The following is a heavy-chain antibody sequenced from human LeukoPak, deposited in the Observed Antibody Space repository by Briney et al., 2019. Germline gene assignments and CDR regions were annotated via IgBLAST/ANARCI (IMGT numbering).Heavy chain of an antibody. D-gene: IGHD6-6*01. J-gene: IGHJ5*02. Sequence: GESLKISCKGSGYRFTSYRIGWVRQRPGKGLEGMAIIYSGDFYARYSPSFQGHVTISVDNSISTAYLQWSSLKASDTAMYFCVRQEFEHSSLPNWFDPWGQGTLVIVSS. V-gene: IGHV5-51*01. CDR3: VRQEFEHSSLPNWFDP. CDR1: GYRFTSYR. CDR2: IYSGDFYA.